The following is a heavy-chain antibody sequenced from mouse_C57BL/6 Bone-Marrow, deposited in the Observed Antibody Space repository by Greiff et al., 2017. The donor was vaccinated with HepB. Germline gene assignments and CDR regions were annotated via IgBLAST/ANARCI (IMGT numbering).Heavy chain of an antibody. CDR1: GFTFTDYY. Sequence: EVKLVESGGGLVQPGGSLSLSCAASGFTFTDYYMSWVRQPPGKALEWLGFIRNKANGYTTEYSASVKGRFTISRDNSQSILYLQMNALRAEDSATYYCARYCWDYFDYWGQGTTLTVSS. V-gene: IGHV7-3*01. J-gene: IGHJ2*01. D-gene: IGHD4-1*01. CDR3: ARYCWDYFDY. CDR2: IRNKANGYTT.